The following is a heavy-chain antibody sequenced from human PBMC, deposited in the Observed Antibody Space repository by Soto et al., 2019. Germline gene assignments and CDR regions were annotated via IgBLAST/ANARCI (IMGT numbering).Heavy chain of an antibody. V-gene: IGHV4-4*02. CDR3: ARASATIAAAAIFDY. Sequence: QVQLQESGPGLVKPSGTLSLTCAVSGGAISSSKWWSWVHQPPGKGLEWIGEIYQSGSTNYNPSLESRVRMSVDKSRNPFSLKLTSVSAADTAVYYCARASATIAAAAIFDYWGQGTLVTVSS. J-gene: IGHJ4*02. D-gene: IGHD6-13*01. CDR2: IYQSGST. CDR1: GGAISSSKW.